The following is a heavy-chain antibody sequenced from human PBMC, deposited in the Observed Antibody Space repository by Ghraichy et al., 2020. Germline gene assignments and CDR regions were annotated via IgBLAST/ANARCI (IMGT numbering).Heavy chain of an antibody. CDR3: ARVMHSTSCYGDPCYYYYGMDV. CDR1: GFTFSSYG. D-gene: IGHD2-2*01. J-gene: IGHJ6*02. Sequence: GGSLRLSCAASGFTFSSYGMHWVRQAPGKGLEWVAVIWYDGSNKYYADSVKGRFTISRDNSKNTLYLQMNSLRAEDTAVYYCARVMHSTSCYGDPCYYYYGMDVWGQGTTVTVSS. CDR2: IWYDGSNK. V-gene: IGHV3-33*01.